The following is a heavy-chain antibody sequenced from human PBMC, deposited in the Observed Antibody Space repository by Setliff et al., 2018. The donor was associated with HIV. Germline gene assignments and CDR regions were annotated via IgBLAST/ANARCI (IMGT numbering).Heavy chain of an antibody. V-gene: IGHV1-24*01. CDR3: ATDPGSLIWFGGSKVNV. J-gene: IGHJ6*02. CDR1: GYTVAEFS. Sequence: ASVKVSCKVYGYTVAEFSMHWVRQAPGKGLEWVAGFDPEDGVTFYAQNFQGRVTMTEDTSTDTAYMELSSLRSEDTAVYYCATDPGSLIWFGGSKVNVWGQGTTVTVSS. D-gene: IGHD3-10*01. CDR2: FDPEDGVT.